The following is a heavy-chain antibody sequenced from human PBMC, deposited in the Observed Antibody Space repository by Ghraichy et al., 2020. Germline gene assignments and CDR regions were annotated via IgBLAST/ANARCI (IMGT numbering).Heavy chain of an antibody. CDR3: VKDRGSLIRDFDC. V-gene: IGHV3-64D*09. CDR2: INNDGSTT. Sequence: GGSLRLSCSASGFTFSTYAMHWVRQAPGKGLEYVSAINNDGSTTYYADSVKGRFTVSRDNSKNTLYLQMSGLRGDDTAVYYCVKDRGSLIRDFDCWGQGTLVTVSS. CDR1: GFTFSTYA. D-gene: IGHD3-10*01. J-gene: IGHJ4*02.